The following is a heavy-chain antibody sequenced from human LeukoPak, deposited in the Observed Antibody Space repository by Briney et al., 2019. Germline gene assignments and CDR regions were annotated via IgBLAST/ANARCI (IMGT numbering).Heavy chain of an antibody. D-gene: IGHD1-26*01. Sequence: AGTLSLTCAVSGGSISSSKWWSWVRQPPGKGLEWIWEIYHSGSTNYNPSLKSRVTISVDKSKNQLYLKLSSLTAADTAVYYCARAQSGIYQWELLPRGVFDIWGQGTMVTVSS. CDR1: GGSISSSKW. V-gene: IGHV4-4*02. CDR2: IYHSGST. CDR3: ARAQSGIYQWELLPRGVFDI. J-gene: IGHJ3*02.